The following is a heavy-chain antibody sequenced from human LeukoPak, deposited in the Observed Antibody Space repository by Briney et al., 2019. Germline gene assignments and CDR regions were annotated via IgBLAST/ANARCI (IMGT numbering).Heavy chain of an antibody. CDR2: IYYSGST. D-gene: IGHD5-24*01. V-gene: IGHV4-30-4*01. CDR3: ARGFYETAARDGYNFLNWGSNYYYGMDV. J-gene: IGHJ6*02. CDR1: GGSISSGDYY. Sequence: SQTLSLTCTVSGGSISSGDYYWSWIRQPPGKGLEWIGYIYYSGSTYYNPSLKSRVTISVDTSKNQFSLKLSSVTAADTAVYYCARGFYETAARDGYNFLNWGSNYYYGMDVWGQGTTVTVPS.